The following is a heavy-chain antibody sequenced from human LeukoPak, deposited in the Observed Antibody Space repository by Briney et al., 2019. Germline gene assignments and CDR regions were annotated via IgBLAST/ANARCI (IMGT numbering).Heavy chain of an antibody. CDR2: ISSSGTTI. Sequence: PGGSLRLSCAAPGFIFSDYYMNWIRQAPGKGLEWVSFISSSGTTIYYADSVKGRFTISSDNTKNSLYLQMNSLRAEDTAVYYCARSSLTGDYFDYWGQGTLVTVSS. D-gene: IGHD7-27*01. J-gene: IGHJ4*02. CDR3: ARSSLTGDYFDY. CDR1: GFIFSDYY. V-gene: IGHV3-11*01.